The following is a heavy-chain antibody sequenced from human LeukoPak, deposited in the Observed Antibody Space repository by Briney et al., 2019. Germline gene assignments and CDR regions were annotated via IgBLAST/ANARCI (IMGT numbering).Heavy chain of an antibody. Sequence: SETLSLTCAVYGGSFRGYYWSWIRQPPGKGLEWIGEINHSGSTNYNPSLKSRVTISVDTSKNQFSLKLSSVTAADTAVYYCARGLNYYDSRGYYNWGQGTLVTVSS. CDR1: GGSFRGYY. CDR3: ARGLNYYDSRGYYN. CDR2: INHSGST. D-gene: IGHD3-22*01. V-gene: IGHV4-34*01. J-gene: IGHJ4*02.